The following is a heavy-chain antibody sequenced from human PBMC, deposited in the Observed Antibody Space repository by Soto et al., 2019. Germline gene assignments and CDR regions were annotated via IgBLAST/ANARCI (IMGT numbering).Heavy chain of an antibody. D-gene: IGHD1-26*01. CDR2: INSDGSDT. CDR1: GLTFSSPW. V-gene: IGHV3-74*03. J-gene: IGHJ3*02. CDR3: ARGLDEWARATVI. Sequence: EVQLVESGGGLVQPGGSLRLSCVASGLTFSSPWMHWVHQSPGKGLVWVPRINSDGSDTTYADPVKGRFTISRDNAKNTLYLQMHCLRAGDTSVFYCARGLDEWARATVIWGQARLVTVSS.